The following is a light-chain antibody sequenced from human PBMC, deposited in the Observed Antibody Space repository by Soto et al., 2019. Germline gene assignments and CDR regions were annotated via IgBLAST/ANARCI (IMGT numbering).Light chain of an antibody. V-gene: IGKV1-9*01. Sequence: DIQMTQSPSTLSASVGDRVTITCRASEDITIYLAWYQQKPGKAPKLLIYAASTLQSGVPSRFSGSGSGTDFTLTISCLQSEDFATYYCQQYYSYPPWTFGQGTKVDIK. CDR1: EDITIY. CDR2: AAS. J-gene: IGKJ1*01. CDR3: QQYYSYPPWT.